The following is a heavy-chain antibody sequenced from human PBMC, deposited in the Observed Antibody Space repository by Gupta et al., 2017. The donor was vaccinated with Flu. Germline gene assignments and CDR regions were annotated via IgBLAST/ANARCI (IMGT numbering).Heavy chain of an antibody. CDR1: GFTFRNYA. CDR3: AVERHPGVRVSNAMDV. J-gene: IGHJ6*02. Sequence: QVQVGESGGGAVQPGSSLRLSCAASGFTFRNYAMPWLRQAPGKGLEWVAVISYDGSNKYYADSLKGRLTISRDNSRTTVFLQINSLRVEDTAAYYCAVERHPGVRVSNAMDVWGQGTRVTVSS. D-gene: IGHD1-1*01. CDR2: ISYDGSNK. V-gene: IGHV3-30*19.